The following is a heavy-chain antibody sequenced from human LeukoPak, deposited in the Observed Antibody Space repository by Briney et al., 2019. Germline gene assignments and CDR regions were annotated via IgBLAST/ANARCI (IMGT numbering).Heavy chain of an antibody. CDR1: GFTFSSYW. V-gene: IGHV3-7*01. J-gene: IGHJ4*02. CDR2: MKYDGSEK. CDR3: ARDIAAAGLFFDY. D-gene: IGHD6-13*01. Sequence: GGSLRLSCAASGFTFSSYWMSWVRQAPGKGLEWVANMKYDGSEKDYVDSVKGRFTISRDNAKNSLYLQMNSLRTDDTAVYYCARDIAAAGLFFDYWGQGTLVTVSS.